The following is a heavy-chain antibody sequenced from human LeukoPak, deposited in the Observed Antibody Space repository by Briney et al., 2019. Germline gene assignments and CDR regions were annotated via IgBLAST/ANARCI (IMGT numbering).Heavy chain of an antibody. V-gene: IGHV4-59*01. CDR2: IYYSGST. CDR1: GGSISSYY. Sequence: SETLSLTCTVSGGSISSYYWSWIRQPPGKGLEWIGYIYYSGSTNYNPSLKSRVTISVDTSKNQFSLKLSSVTAADTAVYYCARSPTVTHDWYFDLWGRGTLVTVSS. D-gene: IGHD4-17*01. J-gene: IGHJ2*01. CDR3: ARSPTVTHDWYFDL.